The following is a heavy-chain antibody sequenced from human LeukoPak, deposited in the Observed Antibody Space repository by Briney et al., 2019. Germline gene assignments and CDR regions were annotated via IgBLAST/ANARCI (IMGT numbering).Heavy chain of an antibody. D-gene: IGHD3-22*01. CDR3: ARGLGGNYYDSSGFDY. J-gene: IGHJ4*02. Sequence: SETLSLTCTVSGGSISSYYWSWLRQPPGKGLEGLGYIYYGGSTNYNPSFKSRVTISVDTSKNQFSLKLSSVTAADTAVYYCARGLGGNYYDSSGFDYWGQGTLVTVSS. CDR1: GGSISSYY. V-gene: IGHV4-59*01. CDR2: IYYGGST.